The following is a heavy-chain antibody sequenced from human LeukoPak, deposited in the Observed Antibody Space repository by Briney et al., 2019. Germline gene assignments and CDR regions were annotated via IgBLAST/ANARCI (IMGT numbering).Heavy chain of an antibody. V-gene: IGHV4-61*02. CDR2: IHTSGSA. Sequence: SQTLSLTCNVSGGSITSGGYYWTWIRQAAGKGLEWLGRIHTSGSANYMPSLKSRVAISLDTSKNQFSLELSSVTAADTAVYYCVRGRYYYDTSGYVVWLDPWGQGTLVTVSS. D-gene: IGHD3-22*01. CDR1: GGSITSGGYY. J-gene: IGHJ5*02. CDR3: VRGRYYYDTSGYVVWLDP.